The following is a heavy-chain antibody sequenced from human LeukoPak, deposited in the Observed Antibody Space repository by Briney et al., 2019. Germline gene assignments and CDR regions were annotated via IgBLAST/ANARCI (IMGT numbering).Heavy chain of an antibody. CDR2: INHSGST. D-gene: IGHD6-25*01. CDR1: GGSFSGYY. V-gene: IGHV4-34*09. J-gene: IGHJ4*02. Sequence: SETLSLTCAVYGGSFSGYYWSWIRQPPGKGLEWIGEINHSGSTYYNPSLKSRVTISVDTSKNQFSLKLSSVTAADTAVYYCARDRTSAAGFDYWGQGTLVTVSS. CDR3: ARDRTSAAGFDY.